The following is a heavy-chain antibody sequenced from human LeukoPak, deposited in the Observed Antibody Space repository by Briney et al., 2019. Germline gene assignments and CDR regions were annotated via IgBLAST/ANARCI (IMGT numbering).Heavy chain of an antibody. J-gene: IGHJ5*02. CDR3: ARDPIVGSGWYNNWFDP. V-gene: IGHV3-74*01. Sequence: SGGSLRPSCAASGFTFSKYWMHWVRQAPGKGLVWVSRINSDGSSTSYADSVKGRFTLSRDNAKNTLSLQMNSLRAEDTAVYYCARDPIVGSGWYNNWFDPWGQETLVTVSS. D-gene: IGHD6-19*01. CDR2: INSDGSST. CDR1: GFTFSKYW.